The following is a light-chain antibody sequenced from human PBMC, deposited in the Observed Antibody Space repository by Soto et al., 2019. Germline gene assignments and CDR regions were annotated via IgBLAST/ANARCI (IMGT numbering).Light chain of an antibody. V-gene: IGLV4-69*01. CDR1: SGHSSYA. CDR3: QTWDTGARVV. J-gene: IGLJ2*01. CDR2: LSSDGSH. Sequence: QPVLTQSPSASASLGASVKLTCTLSSGHSSYAIEWHQQQPEQGPRYLMKLSSDGSHSKGDWIPDRFSGSSSGAERYLTISSLQSEDEADYYCQTWDTGARVVFGGGTKLTVL.